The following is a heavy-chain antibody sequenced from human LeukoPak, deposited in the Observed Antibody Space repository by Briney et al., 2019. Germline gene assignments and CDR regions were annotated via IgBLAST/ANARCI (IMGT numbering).Heavy chain of an antibody. CDR3: ARDSAGSSWESNWFDP. D-gene: IGHD6-13*01. V-gene: IGHV4-4*07. CDR1: GGSISSYY. J-gene: IGHJ5*02. CDR2: IYTSGST. Sequence: SETLSLTCTVSGGSISSYYWSWIRQPAGKGLAWIGRIYTSGSTNYNPSLKSRITMSVDTSKNQFSLKLSSLTAADTAVYYCARDSAGSSWESNWFDPWGQGTLVTVSS.